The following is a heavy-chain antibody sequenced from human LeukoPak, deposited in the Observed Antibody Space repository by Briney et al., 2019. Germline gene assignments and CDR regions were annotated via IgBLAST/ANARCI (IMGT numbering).Heavy chain of an antibody. CDR1: GYSITKGYY. CDR2: IYHSGSS. V-gene: IGHV4-38-2*01. Sequence: SETLSLTCVVSGYSITKGYYWGWIRQPPGKGLEWIGSIYHSGSSFYNPSLNSRVTVSRDTSKNQFSMRVSSVTAADTAVYYCAGTIVAVLTGPFDYWGQGMLVTVSS. D-gene: IGHD5-24*01. J-gene: IGHJ4*02. CDR3: AGTIVAVLTGPFDY.